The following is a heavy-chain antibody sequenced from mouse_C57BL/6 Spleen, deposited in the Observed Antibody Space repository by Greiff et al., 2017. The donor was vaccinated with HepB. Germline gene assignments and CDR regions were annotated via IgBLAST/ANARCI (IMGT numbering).Heavy chain of an antibody. CDR3: ARRGDYDADWYFDV. J-gene: IGHJ1*03. Sequence: DVQLVESGGGLVKPGGSLKLSCAASGFTFSDYGMHWVRQAPEKGLEWVAYISSGSSTIYYADAVKGRFTISRDNAKTTLILQMTSLRSEDTAMYYCARRGDYDADWYFDVWGKGTTVTVSS. D-gene: IGHD2-4*01. CDR1: GFTFSDYG. CDR2: ISSGSSTI. V-gene: IGHV5-17*01.